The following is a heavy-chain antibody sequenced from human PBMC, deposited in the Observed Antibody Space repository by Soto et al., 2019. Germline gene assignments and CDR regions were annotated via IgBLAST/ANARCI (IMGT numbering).Heavy chain of an antibody. V-gene: IGHV1-18*01. Sequence: QVQLVQSGAEVKKPGASVKVSCKASGYTFTSYGISWVRQAPGQGLEWMGWISAYNGNTNYAQKLQGRVTMTTDTSTSTAYMELRSLRSDDTAVDYCARDEGGYSYGYRDYYYGMDVWGQGTTVTVSS. J-gene: IGHJ6*02. CDR2: ISAYNGNT. D-gene: IGHD5-18*01. CDR1: GYTFTSYG. CDR3: ARDEGGYSYGYRDYYYGMDV.